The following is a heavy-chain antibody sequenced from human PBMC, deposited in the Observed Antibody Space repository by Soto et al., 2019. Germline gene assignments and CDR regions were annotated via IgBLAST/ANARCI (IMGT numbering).Heavy chain of an antibody. D-gene: IGHD3-16*01. V-gene: IGHV3-30*03. J-gene: IGHJ6*02. CDR1: GFTFNNYN. CDR3: GAGGGADYYYYAMDV. CDR2: ISYDGSHK. Sequence: QVQLVESGGGVVQPGRSLRLSCAASGFTFNNYNMHWVRQAPGKGLEWVAVISYDGSHKYYADSVKGRFTISRDNSKNTLDLQMISLRAEDAAVDSCGAGGGADYYYYAMDVWGQGTTVTVSS.